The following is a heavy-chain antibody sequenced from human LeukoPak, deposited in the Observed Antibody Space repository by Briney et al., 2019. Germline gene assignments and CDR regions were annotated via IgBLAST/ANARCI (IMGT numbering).Heavy chain of an antibody. V-gene: IGHV4-59*01. CDR1: GGSFSGYY. D-gene: IGHD4-17*01. Sequence: SETLSLTCAVYGGSFSGYYWSWIRQPPGKGLEWIGYIYYSGSTNYNPSLKSRVTISVDTSKNQFSLKLSSVTAADTAVYYCARGDYGDFPYWYFDLWGRGTLVTVSS. CDR2: IYYSGST. J-gene: IGHJ2*01. CDR3: ARGDYGDFPYWYFDL.